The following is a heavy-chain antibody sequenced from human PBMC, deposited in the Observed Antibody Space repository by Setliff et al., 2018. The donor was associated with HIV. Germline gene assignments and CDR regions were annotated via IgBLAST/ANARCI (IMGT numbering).Heavy chain of an antibody. J-gene: IGHJ4*02. CDR1: GFTFSNAY. V-gene: IGHV3-15*01. D-gene: IGHD4-17*01. Sequence: GGSLRLSCAATGFTFSNAYMNWVRQAPGKGLEWVGRVKTKTEGETTDYIAPVKGRFAISRDDSKNTLYLQMNSLKPEDSGVYYCTSRIVTTSDYWGQGALVTVSS. CDR3: TSRIVTTSDY. CDR2: VKTKTEGETT.